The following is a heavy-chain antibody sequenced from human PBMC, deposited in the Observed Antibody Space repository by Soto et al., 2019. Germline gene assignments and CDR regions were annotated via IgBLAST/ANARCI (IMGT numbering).Heavy chain of an antibody. Sequence: SAELTCKDCGGRYGSNARSWGQQATEKGLEWMGWINPNRGGTNYAQKFQGRVTMTRDTSISTAYMELSRLSSDDTAVYYCARDGPDTAMVNYYWGMDVWGQATPVTV. J-gene: IGHJ6*02. CDR1: GGRYGSNA. V-gene: IGHV1-2*02. CDR2: INPNRGGT. CDR3: ARDGPDTAMVNYYWGMDV. D-gene: IGHD5-18*01.